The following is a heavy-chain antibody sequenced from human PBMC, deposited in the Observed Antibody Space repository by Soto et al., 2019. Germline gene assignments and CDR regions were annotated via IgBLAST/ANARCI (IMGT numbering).Heavy chain of an antibody. CDR1: GGTFSSYA. CDR2: IIPIFGTA. Sequence: SVKVSCKASGGTFSSYAISWVRQAPGQGLEWMGGIIPIFGTANYAQKFQGRVTITADESTSTAYMELSSLRSEDTAVYYCARDGTSDYYGSGSYYNRFDYWGQGTLVTVSS. V-gene: IGHV1-69*13. J-gene: IGHJ4*02. D-gene: IGHD3-10*01. CDR3: ARDGTSDYYGSGSYYNRFDY.